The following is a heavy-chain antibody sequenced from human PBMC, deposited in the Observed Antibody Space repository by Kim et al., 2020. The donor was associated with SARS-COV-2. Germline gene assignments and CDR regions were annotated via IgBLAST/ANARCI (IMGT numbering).Heavy chain of an antibody. J-gene: IGHJ4*02. CDR2: EG. Sequence: EGNDVDAVKDRFTISRDKAKNSLYLQMDSLRVEDTAVYYCARGSGSYYIHWGQGTLVTVSS. D-gene: IGHD3-10*01. CDR3: ARGSGSYYIH. V-gene: IGHV3-7*01.